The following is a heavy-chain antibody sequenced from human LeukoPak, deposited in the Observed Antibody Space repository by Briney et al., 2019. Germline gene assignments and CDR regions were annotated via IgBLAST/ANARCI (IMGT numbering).Heavy chain of an antibody. CDR2: INPNNGGT. J-gene: IGHJ4*02. V-gene: IGHV1-2*02. CDR1: GYTFTDYY. CDR3: TRDTDTFDS. D-gene: IGHD4-17*01. Sequence: ASVKVSCKASGYTFTDYYMHWVRQAPGQGLEWLGWINPNNGGTTYAQDFQARVTMTRDTSISTAYMELSRLRSDDTAVYYCTRDTDTFDSWGQGTLVTVSS.